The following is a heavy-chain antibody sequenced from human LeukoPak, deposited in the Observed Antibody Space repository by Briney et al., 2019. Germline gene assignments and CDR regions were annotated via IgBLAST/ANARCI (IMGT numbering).Heavy chain of an antibody. CDR2: INPNSGGT. V-gene: IGHV1-2*06. J-gene: IGHJ4*02. CDR3: ARVYDSSGYYDY. Sequence: GASVKVSCKASGYTFTGYYMHWVRQAPGQGLEWMGRINPNSGGTNYALKFQGRVTMTRDTSISTAYMELSRLRSDDTAVYYCARVYDSSGYYDYWGQGTLVTVSS. D-gene: IGHD3-22*01. CDR1: GYTFTGYY.